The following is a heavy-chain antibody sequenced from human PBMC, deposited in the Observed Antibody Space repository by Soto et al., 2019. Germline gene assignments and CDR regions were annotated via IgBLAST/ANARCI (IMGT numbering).Heavy chain of an antibody. CDR2: INHSGST. V-gene: IGHV4-34*01. CDR1: GGSFSGYY. D-gene: IGHD2-15*01. J-gene: IGHJ4*02. CDR3: ARGGYCSGGSCWHFDY. Sequence: PSETLSLTCAVYGGSFSGYYWSWIRQPPGKGLEWIGEINHSGSTNYNPSLKSRVTISVDTSKNQFSPKLSSVTAADTAVYYCARGGYCSGGSCWHFDYWGQGTLVTVSS.